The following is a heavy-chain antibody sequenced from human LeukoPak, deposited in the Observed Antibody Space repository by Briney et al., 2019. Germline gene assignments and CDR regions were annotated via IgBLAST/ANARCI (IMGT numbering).Heavy chain of an antibody. CDR1: GYTFTNYD. CDR2: MNPNSGNT. V-gene: IGHV1-8*03. D-gene: IGHD6-19*01. Sequence: RASVKVSCKASGYTFTNYDIHWVRQATGQGLEWMGWMNPNSGNTGYAQKFQGRVTITRNTSISTAYMELSSLRSEDTAVYYCARDIAVAGTGYYYMDVWGKGTTVTVSS. J-gene: IGHJ6*03. CDR3: ARDIAVAGTGYYYMDV.